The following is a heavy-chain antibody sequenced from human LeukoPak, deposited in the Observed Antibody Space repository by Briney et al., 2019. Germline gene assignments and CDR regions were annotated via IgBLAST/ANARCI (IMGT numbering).Heavy chain of an antibody. Sequence: GGSLRLTCAASGFTFSSYAMSWVRQAPGKGLEWVSAISGSGGSTYYADSVKGRFTISRDNSKNTPYLQMNSLRAEDTAVYYCAKDVGRRYYDILTGSYYYYGMDVWGQGTTVTVSS. CDR2: ISGSGGST. CDR1: GFTFSSYA. J-gene: IGHJ6*02. CDR3: AKDVGRRYYDILTGSYYYYGMDV. V-gene: IGHV3-23*01. D-gene: IGHD3-9*01.